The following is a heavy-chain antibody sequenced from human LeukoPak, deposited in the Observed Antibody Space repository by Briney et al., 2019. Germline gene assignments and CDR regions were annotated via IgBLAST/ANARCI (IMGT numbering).Heavy chain of an antibody. CDR3: AKGDNYYDSSGYYPHYFDY. V-gene: IGHV3-23*01. D-gene: IGHD3-22*01. CDR2: ISGSGGST. Sequence: GGSLRLSCAASGFTFSSYEMNWVRQAPGKGLEWVSAISGSGGSTYYADSVKGRFTISRDNPKNTLYLQMNSLRAEDTAVYYCAKGDNYYDSSGYYPHYFDYWGQGTLVTASS. CDR1: GFTFSSYE. J-gene: IGHJ4*02.